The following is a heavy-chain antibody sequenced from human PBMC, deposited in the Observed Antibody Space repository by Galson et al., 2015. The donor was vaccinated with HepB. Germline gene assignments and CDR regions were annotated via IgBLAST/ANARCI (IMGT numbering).Heavy chain of an antibody. CDR3: ARNPASYDYYNMDV. CDR1: GFTFRNYG. V-gene: IGHV3-33*01. CDR2: IWYDGSNK. Sequence: SLRLSCAASGFTFRNYGMHWGRQAPGKGLEWVAVIWYDGSNKYYADSVKGRFPISRDNSKNTLYLQMNNLRAEDTAVYYCARNPASYDYYNMDVWGRGTTVTVSS. D-gene: IGHD6-25*01. J-gene: IGHJ6*02.